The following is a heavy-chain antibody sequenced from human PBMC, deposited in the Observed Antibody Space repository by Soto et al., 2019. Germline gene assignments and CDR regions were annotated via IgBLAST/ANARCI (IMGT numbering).Heavy chain of an antibody. CDR2: IYATGTT. V-gene: IGHV4-4*07. CDR1: GASISGFY. D-gene: IGHD1-1*01. CDR3: VRDGTKTLRDWFDP. Sequence: XGTLSLTCTVSGASISGFYWSWIRKSAGKGLEWIGRIYATGTTDYNPSLKSRVMMSVDTSKKQFSLKLRSVTAADTAVYYCVRDGTKTLRDWFDPWGQGISVTVSS. J-gene: IGHJ5*02.